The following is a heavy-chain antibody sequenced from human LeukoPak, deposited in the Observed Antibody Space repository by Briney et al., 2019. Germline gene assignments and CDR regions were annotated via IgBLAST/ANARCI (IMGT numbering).Heavy chain of an antibody. V-gene: IGHV1-2*02. J-gene: IGHJ3*02. D-gene: IGHD6-19*01. Sequence: ASVKVSCKASGYTFTGYYMHWVRLAPGQELEWMGWINPNSGGTNYAQKFQGRVTMTRDTSISTAYMELSRLRSDDTAVYYCARDLDSSGWEGAFDIWGQGTMVTVSS. CDR2: INPNSGGT. CDR3: ARDLDSSGWEGAFDI. CDR1: GYTFTGYY.